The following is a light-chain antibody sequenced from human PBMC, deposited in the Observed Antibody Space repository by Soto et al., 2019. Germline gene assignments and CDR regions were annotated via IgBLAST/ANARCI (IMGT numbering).Light chain of an antibody. CDR1: QNIAPY. V-gene: IGKV1-39*01. J-gene: IGKJ1*01. Sequence: DIHVTQSPASLSASVGDRVTIPCRASQNIAPYLSWFQQRPGRAPKLLIYATSTLQSGVPSRFRGSGTGADFTLTIIRLQPEDFATYYCQQSYNTPWTFGQGTKVAIK. CDR3: QQSYNTPWT. CDR2: ATS.